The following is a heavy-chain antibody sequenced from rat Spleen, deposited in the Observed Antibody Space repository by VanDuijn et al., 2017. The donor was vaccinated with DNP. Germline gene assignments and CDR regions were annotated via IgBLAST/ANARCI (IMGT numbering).Heavy chain of an antibody. CDR2: ITSSGST. V-gene: IGHV3-1*01. CDR3: ARSRVYYGFAMDA. CDR1: GFSITNNFK. D-gene: IGHD1-6*01. J-gene: IGHJ4*01. Sequence: EVLLQESGPGLVKPSQSLSLTCSVTGFSITNNFKWSWIRKFPGNKMEWIGHITSSGSTSYNPSLKSRISITRDTSKNQIFLQLNSVTIEDTATYYCARSRVYYGFAMDAWGQGTSVTVSS.